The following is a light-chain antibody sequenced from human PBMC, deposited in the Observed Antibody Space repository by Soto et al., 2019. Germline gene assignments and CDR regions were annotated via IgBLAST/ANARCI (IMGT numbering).Light chain of an antibody. CDR3: SAYAGSNHLNV. CDR1: SSDVGGYNY. V-gene: IGLV2-8*01. Sequence: QSVLTQPPSASGSPGQSVTISCTGTSSDVGGYNYVSWYQQHPGKAPKVLLFEVSKRHSGVPDRFSGSKIGNTASLTVSGLQAEDEADYYCSAYAGSNHLNVFGTGTKLTVL. CDR2: EVS. J-gene: IGLJ1*01.